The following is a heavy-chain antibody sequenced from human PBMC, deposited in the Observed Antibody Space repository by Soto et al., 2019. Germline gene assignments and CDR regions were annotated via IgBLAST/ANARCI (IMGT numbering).Heavy chain of an antibody. V-gene: IGHV4-4*07. CDR2: IYSSGST. CDR1: GGAISTYY. Sequence: QVHLQESGPGLVKPSETLSLTCTVSGGAISTYYWTWIRQPAGKGLEWIGRIYSSGSTKYNRSLQSRVTMSLDTSNNQFSLRLTSVTAADTDVYYCARGQRFSDWFDPWGQVTLGTVSS. CDR3: ARGQRFSDWFDP. J-gene: IGHJ5*02. D-gene: IGHD3-3*01.